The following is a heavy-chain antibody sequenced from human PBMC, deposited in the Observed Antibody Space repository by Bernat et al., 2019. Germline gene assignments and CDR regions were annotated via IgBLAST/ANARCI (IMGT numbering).Heavy chain of an antibody. D-gene: IGHD3-3*01. J-gene: IGHJ1*01. V-gene: IGHV3-15*01. CDR3: TPDTYYDFWTTSAM. CDR1: GFTFGNAW. Sequence: EVKLVDSGGGLIAPGGSHRLSCVASGFTFGNAWMNWIRQAPGKGLEWVGRIKSKTDGATTDFAASVKGRFSISRDDSKDTLDLEMNSLQTQDTAVYYCTPDTYYDFWTTSAMRGQGALVTVSS. CDR2: IKSKTDGATT.